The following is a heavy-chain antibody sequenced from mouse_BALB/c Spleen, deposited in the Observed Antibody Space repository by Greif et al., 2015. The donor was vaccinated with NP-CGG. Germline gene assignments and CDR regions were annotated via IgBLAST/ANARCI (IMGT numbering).Heavy chain of an antibody. CDR3: TREDYDYDGAYYFDY. CDR1: GYTFSSYY. D-gene: IGHD2-4*01. CDR2: INPSNGGT. V-gene: IGHV1S81*02. Sequence: QVQLQQSGAELVRPGASVKLSCKASGYTFSSYYMYWVKQRPGQGLEWIGEINPSNGGTNFNEKFKSKATLTVDKSSSTAYMQLSSLTSEDSAVYYCTREDYDYDGAYYFDYWGQGTTLTVSS. J-gene: IGHJ2*01.